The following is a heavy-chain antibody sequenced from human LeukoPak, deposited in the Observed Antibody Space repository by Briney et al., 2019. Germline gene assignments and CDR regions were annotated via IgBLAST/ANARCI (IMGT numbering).Heavy chain of an antibody. D-gene: IGHD1-1*01. CDR3: ARDPTTGTTGFDY. CDR1: GFTFSSYS. V-gene: IGHV3-21*01. CDR2: ISSSSSYI. Sequence: GGSLRLSCVASGFTFSSYSMNWVRQAPGKGLEWVSSISSSSSYIYYADSVKGRFTISRDNAKNSLYLQMNSLRAEDTAVYYCARDPTTGTTGFDYWGQGTLVTVSS. J-gene: IGHJ4*02.